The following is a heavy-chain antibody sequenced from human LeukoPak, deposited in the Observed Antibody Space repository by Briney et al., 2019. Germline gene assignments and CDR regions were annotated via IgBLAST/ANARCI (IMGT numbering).Heavy chain of an antibody. CDR3: ARLNHYDRSGYFSPNGFDI. D-gene: IGHD3-22*01. Sequence: SETLSLTCTVSGGSIRTSPWTWIRKPPGKGREYIGYLNYTGNANYSPSPTSRATMSLATSKKQFSLKLRSVTAADTAVYYCARLNHYDRSGYFSPNGFDIWGQGTMVTVSS. V-gene: IGHV4-59*08. CDR1: GGSIRTSP. J-gene: IGHJ3*02. CDR2: LNYTGNA.